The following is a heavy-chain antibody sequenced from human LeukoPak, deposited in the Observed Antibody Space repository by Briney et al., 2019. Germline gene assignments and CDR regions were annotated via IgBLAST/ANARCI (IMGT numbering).Heavy chain of an antibody. CDR3: ARSLIPGRWYFDL. CDR2: ISTDGSYK. J-gene: IGHJ2*01. V-gene: IGHV3-30*04. Sequence: GGSLRLSCAASGFTFSSYAMTWVRQAPGKGLEWVAAISTDGSYKYHGDSVKGRFTISRDNPMNILHLQMNGLRPDDTAVYYCARSLIPGRWYFDLWGRGTLVTVSS. D-gene: IGHD3-16*01. CDR1: GFTFSSYA.